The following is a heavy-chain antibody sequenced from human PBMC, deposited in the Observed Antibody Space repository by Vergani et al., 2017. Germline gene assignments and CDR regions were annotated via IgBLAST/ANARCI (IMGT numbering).Heavy chain of an antibody. CDR2: ISSSGSTI. J-gene: IGHJ6*02. Sequence: EVQLVESGGGLVQPGGSLRLSCAASGFTFSSYSMNWVRQAPGKGLEWVSYISSSGSTIYYADSVKGRFTISRDNSKNSLYLQINSLRAEDTAAYYCARSSMVRGIIIPYYYDGMDVWGQGTTVTVSS. CDR1: GFTFSSYS. CDR3: ARSSMVRGIIIPYYYDGMDV. V-gene: IGHV3-48*01. D-gene: IGHD3-10*01.